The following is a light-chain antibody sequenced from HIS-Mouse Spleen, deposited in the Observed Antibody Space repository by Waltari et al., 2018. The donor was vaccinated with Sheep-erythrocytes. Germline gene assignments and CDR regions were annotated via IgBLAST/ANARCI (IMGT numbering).Light chain of an antibody. J-gene: IGLJ3*02. CDR2: EGS. CDR3: CSYAGSSTPWV. Sequence: QSALTQPASVSASPGQSITISCTATSSDVGGYNLVSRYQQHPGKAPKLMIYEGSKRPSGVSNRFSGSKSGNTASLTISGLQAEDEADYYCCSYAGSSTPWVFGGGTKLTVL. CDR1: SSDVGGYNL. V-gene: IGLV2-23*01.